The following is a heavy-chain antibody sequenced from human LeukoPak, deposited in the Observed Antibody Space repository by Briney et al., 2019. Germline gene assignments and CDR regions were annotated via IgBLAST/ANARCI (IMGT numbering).Heavy chain of an antibody. D-gene: IGHD3-10*01. Sequence: ASVKVSCKASGYRFSSYDINWVRQATGQGLKGMENLNPNSGKTVFAQNFRGRLTITRSTSMSTAYMELSRLTSDDTAVYYCAREPGADEGSYKFDYWGQGTLVTVSS. V-gene: IGHV1-8*03. CDR2: LNPNSGKT. CDR1: GYRFSSYD. CDR3: AREPGADEGSYKFDY. J-gene: IGHJ4*02.